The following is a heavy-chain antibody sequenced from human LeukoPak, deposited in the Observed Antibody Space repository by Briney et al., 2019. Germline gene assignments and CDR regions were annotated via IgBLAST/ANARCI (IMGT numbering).Heavy chain of an antibody. V-gene: IGHV4-59*01. D-gene: IGHD6-13*01. Sequence: SETLSLTCTVSGGSISSYYWSWIRQPPGKGLEWIGYIYYSGSTNYNPSLKSRVTISVDTSKNQFSLKLSSVTAADTAVYYCARVVGGYSSSWGNWFDPWGQGTLVTVSS. CDR2: IYYSGST. CDR1: GGSISSYY. J-gene: IGHJ5*02. CDR3: ARVVGGYSSSWGNWFDP.